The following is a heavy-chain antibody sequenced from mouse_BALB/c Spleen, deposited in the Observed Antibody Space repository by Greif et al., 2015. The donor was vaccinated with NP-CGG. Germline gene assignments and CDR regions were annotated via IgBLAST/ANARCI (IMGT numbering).Heavy chain of an antibody. J-gene: IGHJ1*01. CDR1: GFTFSDFY. Sequence: DVKLVESGGGLVQPGGSLRLSCATFGFTFSDFYMEWVRQPPGKRLEWIAASRNKANDYTTEYSASVKGRFIVSRDTSQSILYLQMNALRAEDTAIYYCARDANYWYFDVWGAGTTVTVSS. V-gene: IGHV7-1*02. CDR2: SRNKANDYTT. CDR3: ARDANYWYFDV.